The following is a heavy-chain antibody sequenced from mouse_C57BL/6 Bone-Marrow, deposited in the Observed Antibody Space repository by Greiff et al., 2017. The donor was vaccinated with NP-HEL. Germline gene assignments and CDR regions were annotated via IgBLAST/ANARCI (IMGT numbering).Heavy chain of an antibody. Sequence: VQLQQSGAELARPGASVKLSCKASGYTFTSYGISWVKQRTGQGLEWIGEIYPRSGNTYYNEKFKGKATLTADKSSSTASMELRSLTSEDSAVYFCARCTTVSMDYWGQGTSVTVSS. D-gene: IGHD1-1*01. CDR3: ARCTTVSMDY. V-gene: IGHV1-81*01. CDR1: GYTFTSYG. CDR2: IYPRSGNT. J-gene: IGHJ4*01.